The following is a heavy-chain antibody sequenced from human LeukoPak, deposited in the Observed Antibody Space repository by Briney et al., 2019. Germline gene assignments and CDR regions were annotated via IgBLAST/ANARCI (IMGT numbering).Heavy chain of an antibody. CDR2: IYHSGST. CDR1: GGSISSSNW. CDR3: ARRAGAAAGYYYYMDV. Sequence: PSETLSLTCAVSGGSISSSNWWSWVRQPPGKGLEWIGEIYHSGSTNYNPSLKSRVTISVDTSKNQFSLKLSSVTAADTAVYYCARRAGAAAGYYYYMDVWGKGTTVTISS. V-gene: IGHV4-4*02. J-gene: IGHJ6*03. D-gene: IGHD6-13*01.